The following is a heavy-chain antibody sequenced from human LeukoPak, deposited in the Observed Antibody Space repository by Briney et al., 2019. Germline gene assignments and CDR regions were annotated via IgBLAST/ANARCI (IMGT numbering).Heavy chain of an antibody. J-gene: IGHJ6*02. CDR2: ISAYNGNT. Sequence: ASVTVSCKASGYTFTSYGISWVRQAPGQGLEWMGWISAYNGNTNYAQKLQGRVTMTTDTSTSTAYMELRSLRSDDTAVYYCARDRYGYCSGGSCYGYYYYYGMDVWGQGTTVTVSS. CDR1: GYTFTSYG. D-gene: IGHD2-15*01. CDR3: ARDRYGYCSGGSCYGYYYYYGMDV. V-gene: IGHV1-18*01.